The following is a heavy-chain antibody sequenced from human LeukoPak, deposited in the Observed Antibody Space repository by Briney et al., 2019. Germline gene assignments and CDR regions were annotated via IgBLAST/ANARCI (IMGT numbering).Heavy chain of an antibody. J-gene: IGHJ4*02. CDR2: IYYSGST. Sequence: SETLSLTCTVSGGSISSGGYYWSWIRQHPGKGLEWIGYIYYSGSTYYNPALKSRVTISVDTSKNQFSLKLSSVTAADTAVYYCARAWAGSSSWIDNWGQGTLVTGSS. D-gene: IGHD6-13*01. CDR3: ARAWAGSSSWIDN. CDR1: GGSISSGGYY. V-gene: IGHV4-31*03.